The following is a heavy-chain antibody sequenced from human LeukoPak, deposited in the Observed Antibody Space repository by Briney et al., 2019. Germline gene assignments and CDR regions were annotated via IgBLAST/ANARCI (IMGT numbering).Heavy chain of an antibody. J-gene: IGHJ4*02. CDR1: GGSISSGGYY. D-gene: IGHD2-2*02. Sequence: SQTLSLTCTVSGGSISSGGYYWSWIRQHPGKGLEWIGNIYYSGSTYYNPSLKSRVTISVDTSKNQFSLKLSSVTAADTAVYYCARESGAGYCSSTSCHKGYYFDYWGQGTLVTVSS. CDR3: ARESGAGYCSSTSCHKGYYFDY. CDR2: IYYSGST. V-gene: IGHV4-31*03.